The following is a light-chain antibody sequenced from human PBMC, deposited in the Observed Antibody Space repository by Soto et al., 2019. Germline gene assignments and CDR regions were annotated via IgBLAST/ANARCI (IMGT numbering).Light chain of an antibody. J-gene: IGKJ2*01. Sequence: EIVLTQSPGTLSLSPGERATLSCRASQSVSSSYLAWYQQKPGQAPRLLIYGASNRATGIPDRFSGSGSGTAFTLTISRLEPEDFAVYYCQQFGRSSYTFGQGTKLDIK. CDR2: GAS. V-gene: IGKV3-20*01. CDR1: QSVSSSY. CDR3: QQFGRSSYT.